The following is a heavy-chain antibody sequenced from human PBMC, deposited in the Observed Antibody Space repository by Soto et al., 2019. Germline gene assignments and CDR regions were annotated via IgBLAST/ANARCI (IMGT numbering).Heavy chain of an antibody. Sequence: QVQLVESGGDVVQPGRSLRLSCAASGFTFSNYGMQWVRQTPDKGLEWVAVISYTGNTKYYADSVKGRFTVSRDNSQNTLYLQMNSLRAEDTAMYSCAKAKDEHSSSSYDYWGQGTLVAVSS. V-gene: IGHV3-30*18. J-gene: IGHJ4*02. D-gene: IGHD6-6*01. CDR2: ISYTGNTK. CDR1: GFTFSNYG. CDR3: AKAKDEHSSSSYDY.